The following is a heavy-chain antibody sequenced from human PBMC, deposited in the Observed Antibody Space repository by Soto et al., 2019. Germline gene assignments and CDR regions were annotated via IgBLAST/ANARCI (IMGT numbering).Heavy chain of an antibody. V-gene: IGHV3-30*03. Sequence: GGSLRLSCAASGFTFSTYGMHWVRQAPGKGLEWVAFISDDGTSKYYADSVKGRFTISRDNSKNTLYLQMNSLRVEDTAVYYCAEASGSYQYYYDMDVWGQGTTVTVS. D-gene: IGHD3-10*01. CDR2: ISDDGTSK. CDR3: AEASGSYQYYYDMDV. J-gene: IGHJ6*02. CDR1: GFTFSTYG.